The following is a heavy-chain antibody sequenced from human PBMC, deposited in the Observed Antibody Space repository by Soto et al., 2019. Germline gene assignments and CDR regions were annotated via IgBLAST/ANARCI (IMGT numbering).Heavy chain of an antibody. CDR2: ISGSGGST. Sequence: GGSLRLSCAASGFTFSSYAMSWVRQAPGKGLEWVSAISGSGGSTYYADSVKGRFTISRDNSKNTLYLQMNSLRAEDTAVYYCANGQRSGYHFGCFDPWGQGILVTVSS. CDR3: ANGQRSGYHFGCFDP. D-gene: IGHD3-3*01. J-gene: IGHJ5*02. V-gene: IGHV3-23*01. CDR1: GFTFSSYA.